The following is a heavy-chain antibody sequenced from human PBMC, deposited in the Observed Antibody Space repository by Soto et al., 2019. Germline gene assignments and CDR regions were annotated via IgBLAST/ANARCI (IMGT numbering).Heavy chain of an antibody. D-gene: IGHD3-10*01. V-gene: IGHV3-30-3*01. Sequence: QVQLVESGGGVVQPGRSLRLSCAASGFTFSSYAMHWVRQAPGKGLEWVAVISYDGSNKYYADSVKGRFTISRDNSKNTLYLQRDRLRAEDTAVYYCAREPYYYGSGSYYLDYWGQGTLVTVSS. CDR1: GFTFSSYA. CDR3: AREPYYYGSGSYYLDY. CDR2: ISYDGSNK. J-gene: IGHJ4*02.